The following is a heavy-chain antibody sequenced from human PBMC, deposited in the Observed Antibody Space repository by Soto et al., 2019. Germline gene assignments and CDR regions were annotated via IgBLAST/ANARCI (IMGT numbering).Heavy chain of an antibody. J-gene: IGHJ6*03. V-gene: IGHV4-30-4*01. CDR2: IFYSGST. D-gene: IGHD2-2*01. CDR3: ARGDCSSTSCYGRYYYYYYMDV. CDR1: GGSISSDDYF. Sequence: SETLSLTCTVSGGSISSDDYFWSWIRQPPGKGLEWIGYIFYSGSTNYNPSLKSRVTISVDTSKNQFSLKLSSVTAADTAVYNCARGDCSSTSCYGRYYYYYYMDVWGKGTTVTVSS.